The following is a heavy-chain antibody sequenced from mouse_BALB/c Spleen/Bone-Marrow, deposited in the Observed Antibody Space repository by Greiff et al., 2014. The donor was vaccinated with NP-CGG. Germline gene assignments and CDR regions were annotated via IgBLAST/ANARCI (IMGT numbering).Heavy chain of an antibody. CDR1: GFTFSSFG. J-gene: IGHJ4*01. CDR2: TSGGSSTI. CDR3: ARGVYGYVKYAMDY. D-gene: IGHD1-2*01. Sequence: DVKLVESGGGLVQPGGSRKLSCAASGFTFSSFGMHWVRQAPEKGLEWVAYTSGGSSTIYYADTVKGRFTISRDNPKNTLFLQMTSLRSEDTAMYYCARGVYGYVKYAMDYWGQGTSVTVSS. V-gene: IGHV5-17*02.